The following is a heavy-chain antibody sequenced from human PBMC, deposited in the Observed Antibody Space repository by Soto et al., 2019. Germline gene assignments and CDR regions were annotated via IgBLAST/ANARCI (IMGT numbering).Heavy chain of an antibody. J-gene: IGHJ4*02. Sequence: QVKLVQSGAEVKKPGASIKVSCKASVYSFATSGMTWVPQAPGQGLEWVGWISAYNGNSNYDQNLEDRVTMTTDTSTTTAYLELRNLRSDASAVYYCARAGQYYDASGYANWGQGTLVTVSS. D-gene: IGHD3-22*01. CDR2: ISAYNGNS. V-gene: IGHV1-18*01. CDR3: ARAGQYYDASGYAN. CDR1: VYSFATSG.